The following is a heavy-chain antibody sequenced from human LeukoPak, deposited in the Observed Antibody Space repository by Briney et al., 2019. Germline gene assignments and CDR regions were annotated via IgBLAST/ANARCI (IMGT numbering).Heavy chain of an antibody. CDR2: IIPIFGTA. J-gene: IGHJ5*02. CDR3: AREADYYDQQAYNWFDP. CDR1: GGTFSSYA. Sequence: RASVKVSCKASGGTFSSYAISWVRQAPGQGLEWMGRIIPIFGTANYAQKFQGRVTITTDESTSTAYMELSSLRSEDTAVYYCAREADYYDQQAYNWFDPWGQGTLVTVSS. D-gene: IGHD3-22*01. V-gene: IGHV1-69*05.